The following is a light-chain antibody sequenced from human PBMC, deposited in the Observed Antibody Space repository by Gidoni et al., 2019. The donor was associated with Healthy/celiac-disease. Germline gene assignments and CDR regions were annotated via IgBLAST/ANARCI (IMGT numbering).Light chain of an antibody. CDR3: QQYGSSPGT. CDR1: QSVRSIY. CDR2: GAS. Sequence: EIVLTPSQGTLSLSPGERATRSCRASQSVRSIYLAWYQKKPGQAPRLLIYGASSRATGIPDRFSGSGSGTDFTLTISRLEPDDFAVYYCQQYGSSPGTFGQGTKVEIK. V-gene: IGKV3-20*01. J-gene: IGKJ1*01.